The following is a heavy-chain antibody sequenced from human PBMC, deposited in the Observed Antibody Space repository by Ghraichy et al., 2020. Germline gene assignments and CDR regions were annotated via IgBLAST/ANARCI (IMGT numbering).Heavy chain of an antibody. CDR2: NYYNGRT. V-gene: IGHV4-39*01. J-gene: IGHJ6*02. D-gene: IGHD3-10*01. Sequence: SETLSLTCTVSDGSISTTGYYWGWIRQPPGKGLEWIGNNYYNGRTYNNPSLKSQVTISVDTSKNQFSLRLSSVTAADTAVYVCARQHLYYGLDVWGQGTTVTAS. CDR3: ARQHLYYGLDV. CDR1: DGSISTTGYY.